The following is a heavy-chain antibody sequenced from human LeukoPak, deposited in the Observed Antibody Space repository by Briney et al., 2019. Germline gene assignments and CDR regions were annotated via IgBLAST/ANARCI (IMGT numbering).Heavy chain of an antibody. V-gene: IGHV3-21*01. Sequence: SGGSLRLSCAASGFTFSSYSMNWVRQAPGKGLEWVSSISSSSGYIYYADSVKGRFTISRDNAKNSLYLQMNSLRAEVTAVYYCARDPFYDSSGREDYWGQGTLVTVSS. CDR3: ARDPFYDSSGREDY. CDR2: ISSSSGYI. D-gene: IGHD3-22*01. J-gene: IGHJ4*02. CDR1: GFTFSSYS.